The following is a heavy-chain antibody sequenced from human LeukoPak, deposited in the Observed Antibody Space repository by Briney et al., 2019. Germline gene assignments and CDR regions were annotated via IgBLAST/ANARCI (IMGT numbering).Heavy chain of an antibody. Sequence: GGSLRLSCAASGFTFSSYWMSWVRQAPGKGREWVANIKQDGSEKFYGDSVKGRFTISRDNAKNSLYLQMNSLRAEDTAVYYCARAVNTYYDILTGYSYYYYYYYMDVWGKGTTVTVSS. V-gene: IGHV3-7*01. J-gene: IGHJ6*03. CDR3: ARAVNTYYDILTGYSYYYYYYYMDV. CDR2: IKQDGSEK. CDR1: GFTFSSYW. D-gene: IGHD3-9*01.